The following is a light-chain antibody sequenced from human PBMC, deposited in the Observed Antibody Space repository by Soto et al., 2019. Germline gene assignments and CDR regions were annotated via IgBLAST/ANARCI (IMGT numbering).Light chain of an antibody. Sequence: QYALTQPASVSGSPGQSITIPCTGSSSDGGTYNLVSWYQQHPGKAPKLMIYEGSKRPSGVSNRFSGSKSGNTASLTISGLQAEDEADYYCCSYAGSSTFEVFGGGTKVTVL. V-gene: IGLV2-23*03. CDR2: EGS. J-gene: IGLJ2*01. CDR3: CSYAGSSTFEV. CDR1: SSDGGTYNL.